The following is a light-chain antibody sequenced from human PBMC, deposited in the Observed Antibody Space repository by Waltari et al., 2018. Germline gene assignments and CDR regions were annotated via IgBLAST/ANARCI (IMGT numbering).Light chain of an antibody. CDR1: NLESKS. V-gene: IGLV3-21*04. Sequence: SYVLTQPPSVSVAPGKTASITCGGNNLESKSVHWYQQKPGQAPILVISYDSDRPSGIPGRFSGSNSGNTATLTISRFEAGDEADYYCQVWDANTDPGVFGTGTEVTVL. J-gene: IGLJ1*01. CDR2: YDS. CDR3: QVWDANTDPGV.